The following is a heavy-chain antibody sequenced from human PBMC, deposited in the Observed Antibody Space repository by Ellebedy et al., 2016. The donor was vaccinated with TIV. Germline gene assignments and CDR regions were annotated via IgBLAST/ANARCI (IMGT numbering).Heavy chain of an antibody. J-gene: IGHJ4*02. CDR1: GFTFSIYA. V-gene: IGHV3-23*01. CDR3: ARAPPVGALDY. CDR2: ISGSGGAT. D-gene: IGHD1-26*01. Sequence: GESLKISXAASGFTFSIYAMSWVRQAPGKGLEWVSAISGSGGATYYADSVKGRFTISRDNSKNTLYLQMNSLRAEDTAVYYCARAPPVGALDYWGQGTLVTVSS.